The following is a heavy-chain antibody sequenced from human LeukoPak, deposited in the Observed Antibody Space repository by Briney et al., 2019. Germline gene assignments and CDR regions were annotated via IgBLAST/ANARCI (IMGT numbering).Heavy chain of an antibody. CDR2: ITASGTAM. V-gene: IGHV3-48*02. CDR1: GFTFSSYS. D-gene: IGHD1-26*01. J-gene: IGHJ4*02. Sequence: GSLRLSCAASGFTFSSYSMNWVRQAPGKGLEWVSHITASGTAMFYADSVKGRFTISRDNAKNSLYLQMNSLRDEDTAVNYCASSGSYRFDYWGQGTLVTVSS. CDR3: ASSGSYRFDY.